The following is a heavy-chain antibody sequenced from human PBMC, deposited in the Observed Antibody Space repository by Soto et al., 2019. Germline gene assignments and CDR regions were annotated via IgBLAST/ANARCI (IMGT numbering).Heavy chain of an antibody. CDR3: ASISDFWSGYSYY. CDR1: GGSFSGYY. V-gene: IGHV4-34*01. CDR2: ISHSGST. J-gene: IGHJ4*02. Sequence: SETLSLTCAVYGGSFSGYYWSWIRQPPGKGLEWIGEISHSGSTNYNPSLKSRVTISVDTSKNQFSLKLSSVTAADTAVYYCASISDFWSGYSYYWGQGTLVTVSS. D-gene: IGHD3-3*01.